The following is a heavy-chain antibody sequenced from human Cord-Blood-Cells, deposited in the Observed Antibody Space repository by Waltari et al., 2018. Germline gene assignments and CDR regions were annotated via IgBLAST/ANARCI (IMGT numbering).Heavy chain of an antibody. V-gene: IGHV4-34*01. CDR3: AGSGYSSSWYDT. J-gene: IGHJ5*02. CDR2: INHSGST. D-gene: IGHD6-13*01. Sequence: QVQLQQWGAGLLKPSVPLSLTRAVHGGSFSGSYWTLNRQPPGKGLEWIGEINHSGSTNYNPSLKSRVTISVDTSKNQFSLKLSSVTAADTAVYYCAGSGYSSSWYDTWGQGTLVTVSS. CDR1: GGSFSGSY.